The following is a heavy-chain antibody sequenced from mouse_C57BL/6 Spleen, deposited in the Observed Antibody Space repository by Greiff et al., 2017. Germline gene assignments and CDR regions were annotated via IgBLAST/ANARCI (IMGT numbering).Heavy chain of an antibody. CDR3: ARESYGSSLAY. D-gene: IGHD1-1*01. CDR2: IDPSDSYT. Sequence: QVQLKQPGAELVRPGTSVKLSCKASGYTFTSYWMHWVKQRPGQGLEWIGVIDPSDSYTNYNQKFKGKATLTVDTSSSTAYMQLSSLTSEDSAVYYCARESYGSSLAYWGQGTLVTVSA. CDR1: GYTFTSYW. V-gene: IGHV1-59*01. J-gene: IGHJ3*01.